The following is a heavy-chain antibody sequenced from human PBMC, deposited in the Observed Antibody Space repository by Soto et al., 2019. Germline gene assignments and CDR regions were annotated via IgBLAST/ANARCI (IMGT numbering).Heavy chain of an antibody. CDR2: VYNSEST. V-gene: IGHV4-59*01. CDR3: ARYRRTAAAGYTLDF. Sequence: SETLSLTCTVSGGSISSNYWTWIRQPPGKGLEWIGYVYNSESTNYNPSLKSRVTISEDTPKNQFSLKVNSVTAADTAVYYCARYRRTAAAGYTLDFWGQGILVTVSS. J-gene: IGHJ4*02. D-gene: IGHD6-13*01. CDR1: GGSISSNY.